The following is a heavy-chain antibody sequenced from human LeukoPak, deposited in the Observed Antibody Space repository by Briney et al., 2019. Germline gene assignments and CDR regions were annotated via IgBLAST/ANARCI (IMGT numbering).Heavy chain of an antibody. Sequence: PGRSLRLSCAASGFTFSSYAMHWVRQAPGKGLEWVAVISYDGSNKCYADSVKGRFTISRDNSKNTLYLQMNSLRAEDTAVYYCAKGSFLPQVGYFDYWGQGTLVTVSS. CDR3: AKGSFLPQVGYFDY. D-gene: IGHD2/OR15-2a*01. J-gene: IGHJ4*02. V-gene: IGHV3-30*04. CDR2: ISYDGSNK. CDR1: GFTFSSYA.